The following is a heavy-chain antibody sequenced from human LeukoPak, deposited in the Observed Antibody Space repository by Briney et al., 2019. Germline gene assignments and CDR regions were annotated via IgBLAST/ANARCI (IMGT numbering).Heavy chain of an antibody. CDR3: AGHHPRNTVDF. CDR1: GGSFSGYY. D-gene: IGHD2-8*02. Sequence: PSETLSLTCAVYGGSFSGYYWSWIRQPPGKGLEWIGEINHSGSTNYNPSLKSRGTISLDTSKNQFSLKLSSVTAADTAVYYCAGHHPRNTVDFWGQGTLVTVSS. V-gene: IGHV4-34*01. J-gene: IGHJ4*02. CDR2: INHSGST.